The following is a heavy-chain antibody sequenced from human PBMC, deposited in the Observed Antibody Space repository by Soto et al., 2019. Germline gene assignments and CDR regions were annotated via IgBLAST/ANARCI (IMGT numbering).Heavy chain of an antibody. Sequence: SETLSLTCTVSGDSISRYYWSWIRQPPGKGLEWIGDINHSGSTNYNPSLKSRVTISVDTSKNQFSLKLSSVTAADTAVYYCASTGKDILTGYSGYWGQGTLVTVSS. CDR1: GDSISRYY. D-gene: IGHD3-9*01. V-gene: IGHV4-34*01. CDR3: ASTGKDILTGYSGY. CDR2: INHSGST. J-gene: IGHJ4*02.